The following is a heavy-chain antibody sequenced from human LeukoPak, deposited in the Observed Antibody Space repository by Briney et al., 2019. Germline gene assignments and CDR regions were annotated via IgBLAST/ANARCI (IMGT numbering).Heavy chain of an antibody. CDR2: ISSSSSTI. D-gene: IGHD3-22*01. CDR3: ARDLYDSSGYTRDVPFDY. CDR1: GFTFSSYS. Sequence: PGGSLRLSCAASGFTFSSYSMNWVRQAPGKWLEWVSYISSSSSTIYYADSVRGRFTISRDNAKNSLYLQMNSLRAEDTAVYYCARDLYDSSGYTRDVPFDYWGQGTLVTVSS. J-gene: IGHJ4*02. V-gene: IGHV3-48*01.